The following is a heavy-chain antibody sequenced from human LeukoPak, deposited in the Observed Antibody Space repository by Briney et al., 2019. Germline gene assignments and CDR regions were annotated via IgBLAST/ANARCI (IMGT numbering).Heavy chain of an antibody. CDR1: GGSISSSSYY. D-gene: IGHD3-10*01. V-gene: IGHV4-39*07. CDR2: IYYSGST. J-gene: IGHJ5*02. Sequence: SETLSLTCTVSGGSISSSSYYWGWIRQPPGKGLEWIGSIYYSGSTYYNPSLKSRVTISVDTSKKQFSLKLSSVTAADTAVYYCARARYYYGSGRYPAGFDPWGQGTLVTVSS. CDR3: ARARYYYGSGRYPAGFDP.